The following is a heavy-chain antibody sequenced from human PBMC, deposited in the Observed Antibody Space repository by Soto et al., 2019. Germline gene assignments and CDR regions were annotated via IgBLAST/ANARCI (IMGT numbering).Heavy chain of an antibody. J-gene: IGHJ5*02. CDR3: ARPSNYDSWSDYRWFDP. CDR1: GFTFSSYG. Sequence: QVQLVESGGGVVQPGGSLRLSCAASGFTFSSYGMHWVRQAPGKGLEWVADIWYDGSNKYYADSVKGRFTISRDNCKNALYLHMMRLSSEDTAVYYRARPSNYDSWSDYRWFDPWGQGTLVTVSS. CDR2: IWYDGSNK. V-gene: IGHV3-33*01. D-gene: IGHD3-3*01.